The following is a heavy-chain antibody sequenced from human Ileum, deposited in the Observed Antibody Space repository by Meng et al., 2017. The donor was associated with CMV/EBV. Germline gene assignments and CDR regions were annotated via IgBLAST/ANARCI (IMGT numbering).Heavy chain of an antibody. Sequence: GGSLRLSCAASGFDFSSHAMHWVRQAPGKGLEWMAVVSYDGTNTYHADSILGRFTVSRDNNRNTVSLQMKRVTSDDTGLYYCVRSPISVARDFYFDHWGQGAQVTVSS. CDR2: VSYDGTNT. CDR1: GFDFSSHA. J-gene: IGHJ4*02. CDR3: VRSPISVARDFYFDH. D-gene: IGHD1-14*01. V-gene: IGHV3-30*04.